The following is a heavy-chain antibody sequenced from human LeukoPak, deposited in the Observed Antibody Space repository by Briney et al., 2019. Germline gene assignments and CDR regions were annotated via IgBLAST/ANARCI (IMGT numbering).Heavy chain of an antibody. Sequence: GGSLRLSCAASGFTFSSYEMNWVRQAPGKGLEWVSYISSSGSTIYYADSVKGRFTISRDNAKNSLYLQMNSLRAEDTAVYYCARGQRAHVEWSSYMDVWGKGTTVTVSS. CDR3: ARGQRAHVEWSSYMDV. CDR1: GFTFSSYE. J-gene: IGHJ6*03. D-gene: IGHD3-3*01. V-gene: IGHV3-48*03. CDR2: ISSSGSTI.